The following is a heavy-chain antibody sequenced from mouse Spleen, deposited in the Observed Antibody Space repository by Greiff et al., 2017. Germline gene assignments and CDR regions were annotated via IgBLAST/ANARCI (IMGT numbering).Heavy chain of an antibody. J-gene: IGHJ4*01. D-gene: IGHD4-1*01. Sequence: DVRLVESGGGLVKPGGSLKLSCAASGFTFSSYAMSWVRQTPEKRLEWVATISSGGSYTYYPDSVKGRFTISRDNAKNTLYLQMSSLRSEDTAMYYCARQNWDPYAMDYWGQGTSVTVSS. CDR3: ARQNWDPYAMDY. V-gene: IGHV5-9-1*01. CDR2: ISSGGSYT. CDR1: GFTFSSYA.